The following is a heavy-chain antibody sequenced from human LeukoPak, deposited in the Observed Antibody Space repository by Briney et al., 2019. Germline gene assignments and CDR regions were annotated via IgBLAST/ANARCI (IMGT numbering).Heavy chain of an antibody. Sequence: GGSLRLSCAASGFTFSSYGMHWVRQAQGKGLEWVAVISYDGSNKYYADSVKGRFTISRDNSKNTLYLQMNSLRAEDTAVYYCAKSRRVTVTKAGAFDIWGQGTMVAVSS. CDR3: AKSRRVTVTKAGAFDI. J-gene: IGHJ3*02. V-gene: IGHV3-30*18. CDR2: ISYDGSNK. CDR1: GFTFSSYG. D-gene: IGHD4-17*01.